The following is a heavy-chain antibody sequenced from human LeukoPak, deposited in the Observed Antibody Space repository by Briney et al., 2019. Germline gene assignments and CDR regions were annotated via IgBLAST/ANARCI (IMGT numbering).Heavy chain of an antibody. Sequence: PSETLSLTCTVPGGSVTSNSYCWGWVRQPPGKGLEWIGYIYYSGSTNYNPSLKSRVTISLDTSKNQFSLKLSSVTAADTAVYYCAREVVGANYYFDYWGQGTLVTVSS. D-gene: IGHD2-15*01. CDR2: IYYSGST. CDR1: GGSVTSNSYC. J-gene: IGHJ4*02. CDR3: AREVVGANYYFDY. V-gene: IGHV4-61*01.